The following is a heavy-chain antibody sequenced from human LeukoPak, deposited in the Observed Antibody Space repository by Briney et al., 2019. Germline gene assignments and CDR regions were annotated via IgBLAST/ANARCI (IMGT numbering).Heavy chain of an antibody. CDR1: GFAFNTYG. V-gene: IGHV3-21*01. Sequence: GVSLRLSCAASGFAFNTYGMSWVRQAPGKGLGWVSSIFSSSTYIYYTDSGKGRFTISRDNSRNSLYRQMSNLRATETGVYYCARDCYERFALDSWAQGTLVTVPS. D-gene: IGHD2-2*01. CDR3: ARDCYERFALDS. CDR2: IFSSSTYI. J-gene: IGHJ4*02.